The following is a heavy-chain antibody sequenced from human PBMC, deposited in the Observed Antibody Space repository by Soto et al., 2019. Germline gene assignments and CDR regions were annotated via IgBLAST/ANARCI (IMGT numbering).Heavy chain of an antibody. D-gene: IGHD2-8*02. CDR1: GASITGSSY. Sequence: QVQLQESGPGLTKPSETLSLTCTVSGASITGSSYWSWIRQPAGKGLEWIGRFSLSGTTSYNPSLRSRVTMSADVSKNQFSLRLTSVTAADTALYYCARGMTPPGAPAWYYFDSWGQGTLVTVSS. V-gene: IGHV4-4*07. CDR2: FSLSGTT. CDR3: ARGMTPPGAPAWYYFDS. J-gene: IGHJ4*02.